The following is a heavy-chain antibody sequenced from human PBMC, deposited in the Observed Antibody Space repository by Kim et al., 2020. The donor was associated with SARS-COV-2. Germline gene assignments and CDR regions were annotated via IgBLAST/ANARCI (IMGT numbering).Heavy chain of an antibody. V-gene: IGHV3-74*01. CDR3: IRDYDY. J-gene: IGHJ4*02. CDR2: DGSRT. Sequence: DGSRTTSAASVKGRFTISRDNAKNTVFLEMNSLRAEDTAVYYCIRDYDYWGQGTLVTVSS.